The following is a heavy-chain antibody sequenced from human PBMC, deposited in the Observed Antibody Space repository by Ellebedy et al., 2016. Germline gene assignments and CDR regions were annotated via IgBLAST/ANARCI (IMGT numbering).Heavy chain of an antibody. CDR1: GYTFSTYT. CDR3: ARVAVAGVGYFQH. V-gene: IGHV1-3*04. CDR2: INTDIGNT. J-gene: IGHJ1*01. Sequence: ASVKVSCKASGYTFSTYTMHWVRQAPGQRLECMGWINTDIGNTKYSQKFQGRVTMTRDTSASTAYMELSSLRSEDTAVYYCARVAVAGVGYFQHWGQGTLVTVSS. D-gene: IGHD6-19*01.